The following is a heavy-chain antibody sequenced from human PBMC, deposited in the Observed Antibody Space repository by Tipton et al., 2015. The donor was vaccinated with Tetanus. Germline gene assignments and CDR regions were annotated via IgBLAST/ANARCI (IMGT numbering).Heavy chain of an antibody. CDR3: ARIGWLQQNKPAFDI. J-gene: IGHJ3*02. CDR1: GGSISSPNYY. D-gene: IGHD6-19*01. Sequence: TLSLTCTVSGGSISSPNYYWGWIRQPPGKGMEWIGSVYYSGSTYYNPSLRSRVTLSVDTSKNQFSLKLGSVTAADTAVYYCARIGWLQQNKPAFDIWGQGTVVTVSS. CDR2: VYYSGST. V-gene: IGHV4-39*07.